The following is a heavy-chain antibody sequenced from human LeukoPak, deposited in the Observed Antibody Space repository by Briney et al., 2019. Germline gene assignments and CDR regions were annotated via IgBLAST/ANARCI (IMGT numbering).Heavy chain of an antibody. V-gene: IGHV6-1*01. CDR2: TYYRSKWSN. D-gene: IGHD4-11*01. J-gene: IGHJ5*02. Sequence: SQTLSLTCAISGERVSSNTASWNRFRQSPSGGLEWLGRTYYRSKWSNDYAPSVKGRITINADTSRNQFSLHLNSVTPEDTAVYFCARDRDSDFEWGPYDPWGQGTLVVVSS. CDR3: ARDRDSDFEWGPYDP. CDR1: GERVSSNTAS.